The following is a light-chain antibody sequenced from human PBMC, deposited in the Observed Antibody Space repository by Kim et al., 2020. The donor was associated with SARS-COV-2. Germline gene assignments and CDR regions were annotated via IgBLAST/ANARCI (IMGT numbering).Light chain of an antibody. V-gene: IGKV3-15*01. CDR3: QQYNNWPPWT. J-gene: IGKJ1*01. Sequence: SPGERATLSRRASQSVSSNLAWYQQTPGQAPRLLIYGASTRATGIPARFSGSGSGTEFTLTISSLQSEDFAVYYCQQYNNWPPWTFGQGTKVDIK. CDR2: GAS. CDR1: QSVSSN.